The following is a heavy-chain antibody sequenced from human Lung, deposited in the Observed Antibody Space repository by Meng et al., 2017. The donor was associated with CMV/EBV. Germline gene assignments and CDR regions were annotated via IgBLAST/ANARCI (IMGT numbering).Heavy chain of an antibody. Sequence: SVKVSCKASGGTFSSYAISWVRQAPGQGLEWMGGIIPIFGIANYAQKFQGRVTITTDESTSTAYMEVSSLRSEDTAVYYCARDRTGDCSSTSCYNYYYYYGMDVWGQGTTVTFSS. J-gene: IGHJ6*02. CDR2: IIPIFGIA. V-gene: IGHV1-69*05. D-gene: IGHD2-2*02. CDR1: GGTFSSYA. CDR3: ARDRTGDCSSTSCYNYYYYYGMDV.